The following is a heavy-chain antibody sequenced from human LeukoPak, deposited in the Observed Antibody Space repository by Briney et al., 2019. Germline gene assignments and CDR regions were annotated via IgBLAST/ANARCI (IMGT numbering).Heavy chain of an antibody. CDR2: FSGSGDST. J-gene: IGHJ4*02. CDR1: GFTCSIYA. V-gene: IGHV3-23*01. D-gene: IGHD1-1*01. Sequence: GGSLRLSCAASGFTCSIYAMSWGRPAPGMGLPWVSPFSGSGDSTHHADSVKGRFTISRDNSKNTLFLQMKSLRAEDTAIYYCARSETLGPTAADHGYWGQGTQVTVSS. CDR3: ARSETLGPTAADHGY.